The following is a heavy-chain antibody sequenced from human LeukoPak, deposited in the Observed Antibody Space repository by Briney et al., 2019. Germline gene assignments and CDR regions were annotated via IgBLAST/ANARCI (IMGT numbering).Heavy chain of an antibody. CDR1: GFTFNSYW. V-gene: IGHV3-74*01. D-gene: IGHD2-21*02. CDR2: INRDGTTT. CDR3: ARGLNGDYY. Sequence: GGSLRLSCAASGFTFNSYWLLWVRHAPGKGLVWVSRINRDGTTTAYADSVKGRFTISRDNAKNTLYLQMNSLRAEDTAVYYCARGLNGDYYWGQGTLVTVSS. J-gene: IGHJ4*02.